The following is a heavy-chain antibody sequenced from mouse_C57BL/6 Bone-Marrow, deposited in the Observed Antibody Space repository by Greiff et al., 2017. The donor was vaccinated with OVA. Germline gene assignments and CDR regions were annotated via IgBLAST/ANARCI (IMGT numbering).Heavy chain of an antibody. CDR3: ARTLYYGSRGGYAMDY. D-gene: IGHD1-1*01. Sequence: EVQVVESGGGLVQPGGSLKLSCAASGFTFSDYGMAWVRQAPRKGPEWVAFISNLAYSIYYADTVTGRFTISRENAKNTLYLEMSSLRSEDTAMYYCARTLYYGSRGGYAMDYWGQGTSVTVSS. J-gene: IGHJ4*01. CDR2: ISNLAYSI. CDR1: GFTFSDYG. V-gene: IGHV5-15*01.